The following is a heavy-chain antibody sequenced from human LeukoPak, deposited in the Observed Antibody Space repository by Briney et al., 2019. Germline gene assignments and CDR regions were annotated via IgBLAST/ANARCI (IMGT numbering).Heavy chain of an antibody. CDR3: ARAARIAARPSEYFQH. V-gene: IGHV1-46*01. D-gene: IGHD6-6*01. CDR2: INPSGGST. CDR1: GYTFTSYY. Sequence: ASVKVSCKASGYTFTSYYMHWVRQAPGQGLEWMGIINPSGGSTSYAQKFQGRVTMTRDTSTSTVYMELSSLRSEDTVVYYCARAARIAARPSEYFQHWGQGTLVTVSS. J-gene: IGHJ1*01.